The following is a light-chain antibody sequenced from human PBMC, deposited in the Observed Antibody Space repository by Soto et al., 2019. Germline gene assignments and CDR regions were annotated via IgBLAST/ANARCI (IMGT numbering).Light chain of an antibody. Sequence: ELTQPPSVSVSPGQTARITCSGDALPKQYAYWYQQKPGQAPVLVIYKDSERPSGIPERFSGSSSGTTVTLTISGVQAEDEADYYCQSADSSGTYKVFGTGTKVTVL. CDR3: QSADSSGTYKV. J-gene: IGLJ1*01. CDR1: ALPKQY. V-gene: IGLV3-25*02. CDR2: KDS.